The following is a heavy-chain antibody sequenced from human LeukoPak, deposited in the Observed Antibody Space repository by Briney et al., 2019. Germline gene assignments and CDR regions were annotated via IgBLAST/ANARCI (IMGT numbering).Heavy chain of an antibody. CDR3: ARDYDFWSGYSLASPHFDY. J-gene: IGHJ4*02. CDR2: ISAYNGNT. V-gene: IGHV1-18*01. CDR1: GYTFTSYG. Sequence: ASVKVSCKASGYTFTSYGISWVRQAPGQGLEWMGWISAYNGNTNYAQKLQGRVTMTTETSTSTAYMELRSLRSDDTAVYYCARDYDFWSGYSLASPHFDYWGQGTLVTVSS. D-gene: IGHD3-3*01.